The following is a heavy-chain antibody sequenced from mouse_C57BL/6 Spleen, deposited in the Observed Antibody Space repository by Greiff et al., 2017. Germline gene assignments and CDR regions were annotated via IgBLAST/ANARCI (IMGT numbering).Heavy chain of an antibody. CDR1: GFTFSDFY. CDR2: SRNKANDYTT. V-gene: IGHV7-1*01. D-gene: IGHD4-1*01. Sequence: EVKLVESGGGLVQSGRSLRLSCATSGFTFSDFYMEWVRQAPGKGLEWIAASRNKANDYTTEYSASVKGRFIFSRDTSQSILYLQMNALRAEDTASYYCARARTGYYFDYWGQGTTLTVSS. CDR3: ARARTGYYFDY. J-gene: IGHJ2*01.